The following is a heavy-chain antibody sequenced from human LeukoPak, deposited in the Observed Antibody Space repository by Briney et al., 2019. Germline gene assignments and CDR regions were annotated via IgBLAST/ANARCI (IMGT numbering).Heavy chain of an antibody. CDR3: ARDAQWLVPEGYYYYMDV. Sequence: PGGSLRVSCAASGFNFRSYAMSWVRQAPGKGLEWVSTVTGGAVATYYADSVRGRHTISRDNSKNTLYLQMNSLRAEDTAVYYCARDAQWLVPEGYYYYMDVWGKGTTVTVSS. CDR1: GFNFRSYA. V-gene: IGHV3-23*01. CDR2: VTGGAVAT. D-gene: IGHD6-19*01. J-gene: IGHJ6*03.